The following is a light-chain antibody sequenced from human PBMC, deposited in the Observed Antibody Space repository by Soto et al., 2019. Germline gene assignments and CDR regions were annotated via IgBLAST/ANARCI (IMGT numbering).Light chain of an antibody. V-gene: IGLV2-8*01. Sequence: QSALTQPPSASGTAGQSVTISSTGTSSDVGGYNYVSWYQQHTGKAPKLMIYEVSKRPSGVPDRFSGSKSGNTASLTVSGLQAEDEADYYCSSYAGSNNLFGGGTKLTVL. J-gene: IGLJ2*01. CDR3: SSYAGSNNL. CDR2: EVS. CDR1: SSDVGGYNY.